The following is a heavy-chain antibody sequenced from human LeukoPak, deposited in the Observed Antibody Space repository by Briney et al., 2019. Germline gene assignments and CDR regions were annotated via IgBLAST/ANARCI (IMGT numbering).Heavy chain of an antibody. Sequence: GASVKVSCKASGYTFTGYYMHWVRQAPGQGLEWMGWINPNSGGTNYAQKFQGRVTMTRDTSISTAYMELSRPRSDDAAVYYCARPYYYGSGSYLTGFGYWGQGTLVTVSS. CDR2: INPNSGGT. CDR1: GYTFTGYY. CDR3: ARPYYYGSGSYLTGFGY. V-gene: IGHV1-2*02. J-gene: IGHJ4*02. D-gene: IGHD3-10*01.